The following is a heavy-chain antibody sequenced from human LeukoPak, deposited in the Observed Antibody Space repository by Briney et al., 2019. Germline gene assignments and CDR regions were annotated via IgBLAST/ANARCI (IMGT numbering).Heavy chain of an antibody. CDR2: INTNTGNP. J-gene: IGHJ4*02. CDR1: GYTFTSHA. V-gene: IGHV7-4-1*02. Sequence: ASVKVSCKASGYTFTSHAMNWVRQAPGQGLEWMGWINTNTGNPTYAQGFTGRFVFSLDTSVSTAYLQISSLKAEDTAVYFCAKQGPGHCGSTSCYGVGYWGQGTLVTVSS. D-gene: IGHD2-2*01. CDR3: AKQGPGHCGSTSCYGVGY.